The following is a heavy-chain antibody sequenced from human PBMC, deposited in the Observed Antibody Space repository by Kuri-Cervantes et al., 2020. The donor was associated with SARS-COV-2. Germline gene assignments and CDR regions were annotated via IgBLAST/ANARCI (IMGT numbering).Heavy chain of an antibody. CDR2: ISGSGSYI. Sequence: GESLKIPCAASGFTFTNAWMSWVRQAPGKALEWVSSISGSGSYIYYADSVKGRFTISRESGENSLNLHMNNLRGDDTAVYYCARVAGEGPIYYYYLDVWGKGTTVTVSS. V-gene: IGHV3-21*01. CDR3: ARVAGEGPIYYYYLDV. D-gene: IGHD2-21*01. J-gene: IGHJ6*03. CDR1: GFTFTNAW.